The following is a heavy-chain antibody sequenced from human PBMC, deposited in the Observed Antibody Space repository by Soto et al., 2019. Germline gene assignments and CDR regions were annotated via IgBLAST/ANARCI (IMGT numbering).Heavy chain of an antibody. CDR3: ARDWGDGDPNFDY. J-gene: IGHJ4*02. V-gene: IGHV3-30-3*01. CDR1: GFTFSSYA. Sequence: QVQLVESGGGVVQPGRSLRLSCAASGFTFSSYAMHWVRQAPGKGLEWVAVISYDGSNKYYADSVKGRFTISRDNSKNTLYLQMNSLRAEYTAVYYCARDWGDGDPNFDYWGQGTLVTVSS. D-gene: IGHD3-10*01. CDR2: ISYDGSNK.